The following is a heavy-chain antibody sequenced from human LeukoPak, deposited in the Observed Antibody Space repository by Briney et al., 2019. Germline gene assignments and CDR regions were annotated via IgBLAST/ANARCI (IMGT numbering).Heavy chain of an antibody. CDR2: INHSGST. D-gene: IGHD2/OR15-2a*01. Sequence: PSETLSLTCAVYGGSFSGYYWSWIRQPPGKGLEWIGEINHSGSTNYNPSLKSRVTISVDTSKNQFSLKLSSVTAADTAVYYCARHPRLSAFDPWGQGTLVTVSS. J-gene: IGHJ5*02. CDR1: GGSFSGYY. CDR3: ARHPRLSAFDP. V-gene: IGHV4-34*01.